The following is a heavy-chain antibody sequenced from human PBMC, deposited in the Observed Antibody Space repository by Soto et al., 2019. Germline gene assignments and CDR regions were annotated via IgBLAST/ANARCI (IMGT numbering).Heavy chain of an antibody. CDR2: INPSGGNT. J-gene: IGHJ5*02. CDR1: GYTFTSYY. CDR3: ARDNERGYGYT. V-gene: IGHV1-46*03. Sequence: ASVKVSCKASGYTFTSYYMHWVRQAPGQGLEWMGIINPSGGNTSYAQKFQGRVIMTRDTSTSTVYMELSSLRSEDTAVYYCARDNERGYGYTWGQGTLVTVSS. D-gene: IGHD5-18*01.